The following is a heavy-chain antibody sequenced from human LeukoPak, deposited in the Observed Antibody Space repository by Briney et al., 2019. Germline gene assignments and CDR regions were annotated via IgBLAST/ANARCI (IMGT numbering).Heavy chain of an antibody. CDR3: ARTSGYYPAFDY. Sequence: SETLSLTCAVSGGSISSGGYSWSWIRQPPGKGLEWIGYIYHSGSTYYNPSLKSRVTISVDTSKNQFSLKLSSVTATDTAVYYCARTSGYYPAFDYWGQGTLVTVSS. J-gene: IGHJ4*02. CDR2: IYHSGST. CDR1: GGSISSGGYS. V-gene: IGHV4-30-2*05. D-gene: IGHD3-22*01.